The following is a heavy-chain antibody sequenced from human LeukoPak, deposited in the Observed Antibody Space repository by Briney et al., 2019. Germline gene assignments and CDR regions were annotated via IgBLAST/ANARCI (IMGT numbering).Heavy chain of an antibody. CDR2: ISSSRSYI. CDR1: GFTFCSYS. CDR3: ARDFVYGSGSYPFDY. D-gene: IGHD3-10*01. V-gene: IGHV3-21*01. J-gene: IGHJ4*02. Sequence: GGSLRLSCAASGFTFCSYSMNWVRQAPGKGLEWVSSISSSRSYIYYADSVKGRFTSSRDNAKNSLYLQMNSLRAEDTAVYYCARDFVYGSGSYPFDYWGQGTLVTVSS.